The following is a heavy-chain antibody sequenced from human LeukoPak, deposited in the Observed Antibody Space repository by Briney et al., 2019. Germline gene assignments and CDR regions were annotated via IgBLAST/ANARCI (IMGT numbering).Heavy chain of an antibody. CDR2: ISDSGDQT. Sequence: PGGSLRLSCVASGFTFSKYDMSWVRQAPGEGLEWVSGISDSGDQTYYADSVRARFTISRDNSKNTLYLQVNSLRAEDTALYYCAKEITLTTAYFDYWGQGTLVTVSS. CDR1: GFTFSKYD. J-gene: IGHJ4*02. D-gene: IGHD4-17*01. CDR3: AKEITLTTAYFDY. V-gene: IGHV3-23*01.